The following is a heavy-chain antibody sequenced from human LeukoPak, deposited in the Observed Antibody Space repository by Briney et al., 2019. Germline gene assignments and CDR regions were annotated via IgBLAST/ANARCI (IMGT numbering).Heavy chain of an antibody. CDR3: AGLSGYDPYYFDY. CDR2: INPNSGGT. CDR1: GYSFTGYY. Sequence: ASMKVSCKASGYSFTGYYMLWVRQAPGQGLEWMGCINPNSGGTDYAQKFQGRVTMTRDTSISTAYMELSRLTSDDTAVYYCAGLSGYDPYYFDYWGQGTLVAVSS. J-gene: IGHJ4*02. V-gene: IGHV1-2*02. D-gene: IGHD5-12*01.